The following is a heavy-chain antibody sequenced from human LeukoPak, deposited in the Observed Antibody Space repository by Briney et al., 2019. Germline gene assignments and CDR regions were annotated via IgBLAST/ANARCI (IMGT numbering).Heavy chain of an antibody. CDR2: INHSGST. CDR1: GGSFSGYY. CDR3: VEGVRGVIDGPYGMDV. J-gene: IGHJ6*02. Sequence: SETLSLTCAVYGGSFSGYYWSWIRQPPGEGLEWIGEINHSGSTNYNPSLKSRVTISVDTSKNQFSLKLSSVTAADTAVYYCVEGVRGVIDGPYGMDVWGQGTTVTVSS. V-gene: IGHV4-34*01. D-gene: IGHD3-10*01.